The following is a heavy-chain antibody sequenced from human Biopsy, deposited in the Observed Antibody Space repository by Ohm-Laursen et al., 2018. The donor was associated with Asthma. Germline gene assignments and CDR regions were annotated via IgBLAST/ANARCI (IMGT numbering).Heavy chain of an antibody. CDR1: PGSFSGFF. J-gene: IGHJ3*02. Sequence: TLSLTCGVYPGSFSGFFWTWIRQPPGKGLEWIGNIYKSGQVYYNLSLKSRVTISVDTSKNQFSLQLRSVTAADTAVYYCARQKLVAAEGPFDMWGQGAMVIVSS. D-gene: IGHD1-26*01. V-gene: IGHV4-34*01. CDR2: IYKSGQV. CDR3: ARQKLVAAEGPFDM.